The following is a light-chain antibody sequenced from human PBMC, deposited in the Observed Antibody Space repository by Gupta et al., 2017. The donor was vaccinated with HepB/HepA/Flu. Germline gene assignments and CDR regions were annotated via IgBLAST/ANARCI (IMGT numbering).Light chain of an antibody. J-gene: IGKJ2*04. CDR3: QQYCSSPCS. CDR2: GAS. Sequence: DNVLTQSPGTLSLSPGERATLSCRASQSVPSNYLAWYQQKPGQAPRLLIYGASNRATGIPDRFNGSGSGTDFTLTISRLDPEDFATYYCQQYCSSPCSFGQGTKLEIK. V-gene: IGKV3-20*01. CDR1: QSVPSNY.